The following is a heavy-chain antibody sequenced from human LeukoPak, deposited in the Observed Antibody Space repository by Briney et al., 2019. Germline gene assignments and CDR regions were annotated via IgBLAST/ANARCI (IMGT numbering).Heavy chain of an antibody. J-gene: IGHJ4*02. CDR3: AKDKDSRNWYFDY. Sequence: GGSLRLSCAASGFTFSDYGMHWVRQAPGKGLEWVAFIRYDGGNKYYADSVSGRFTISRDNSKNTLYLQMNSLRGEDTAVYYCAKDKDSRNWYFDYWGQGTLVTVSS. V-gene: IGHV3-30*02. CDR1: GFTFSDYG. D-gene: IGHD6-13*01. CDR2: IRYDGGNK.